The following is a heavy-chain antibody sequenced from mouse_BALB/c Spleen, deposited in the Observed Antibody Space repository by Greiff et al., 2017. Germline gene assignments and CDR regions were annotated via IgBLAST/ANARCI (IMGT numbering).Heavy chain of an antibody. V-gene: IGHV4-1*02. CDR3: AREGVYDGYYVGY. CDR2: INPDSSTI. J-gene: IGHJ3*01. Sequence: EVKLMESGGGLVQPGGSLKLSCAASGFDFSRYWMSWVRQAPGKGLEWIGEINPDSSTINYTPSLKDKFIISRDNAKNTLYLQMSKVRSEDTALYYCAREGVYDGYYVGYWGQGTLVTVSA. D-gene: IGHD2-3*01. CDR1: GFDFSRYW.